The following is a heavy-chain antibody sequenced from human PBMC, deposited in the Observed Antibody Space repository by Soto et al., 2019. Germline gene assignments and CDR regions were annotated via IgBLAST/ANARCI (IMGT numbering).Heavy chain of an antibody. D-gene: IGHD2-8*01. CDR1: GDSINDKNW. V-gene: IGHV4-4*02. Sequence: SETLSLTCSVSGDSINDKNWWTWLRQPPGKRLEWIGDIYHTGRSSYNPSLKSRVTISVDRSQNQFSLKLSSVTAADTAVYYCARWWMYAPRLDPWGQGTLVTVSS. CDR3: ARWWMYAPRLDP. J-gene: IGHJ5*02. CDR2: IYHTGRS.